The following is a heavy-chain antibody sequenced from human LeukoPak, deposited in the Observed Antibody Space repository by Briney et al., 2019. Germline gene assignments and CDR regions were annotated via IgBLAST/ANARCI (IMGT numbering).Heavy chain of an antibody. V-gene: IGHV3-23*01. D-gene: IGHD5-18*01. J-gene: IGHJ4*02. Sequence: GGSLRLSCAASGFTFSSYAMSWVRQAPGKGLEWVSAISGSGGSTYYADSVKGRFTISRDNSKNTLYPQMNSLRAEDSAVYYCAKGRGDGILPLDYWGQGTLVTVSS. CDR2: ISGSGGST. CDR3: AKGRGDGILPLDY. CDR1: GFTFSSYA.